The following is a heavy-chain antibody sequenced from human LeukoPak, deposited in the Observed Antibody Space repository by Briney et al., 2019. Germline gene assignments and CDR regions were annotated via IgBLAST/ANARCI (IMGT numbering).Heavy chain of an antibody. D-gene: IGHD3-22*01. CDR3: AKPPYDSSGYYYYFDY. Sequence: PGGSLRLSCVVSGFTFSTYAMSWVRQAPGKGLEWVSAISGSGGSTYYADSVKGRFTISRDNSKNTLYLQMNSLRAEDTAVYYCAKPPYDSSGYYYYFDYWGQGTLVTVSS. V-gene: IGHV3-23*01. CDR2: ISGSGGST. J-gene: IGHJ4*02. CDR1: GFTFSTYA.